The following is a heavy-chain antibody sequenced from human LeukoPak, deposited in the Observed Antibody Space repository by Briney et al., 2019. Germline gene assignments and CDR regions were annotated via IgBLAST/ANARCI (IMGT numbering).Heavy chain of an antibody. J-gene: IGHJ3*02. D-gene: IGHD6-6*01. Sequence: ASVKCSCKASGYTFTNYYMHWVRQAPGQGLEWMGIINSSGGSTTYAQKFQGRVTMTRDTSTSTVYMEMSSLRSEDTAVYYCARSGEFSTSSDIWGQGTMVTVSS. V-gene: IGHV1-46*01. CDR2: INSSGGST. CDR3: ARSGEFSTSSDI. CDR1: GYTFTNYY.